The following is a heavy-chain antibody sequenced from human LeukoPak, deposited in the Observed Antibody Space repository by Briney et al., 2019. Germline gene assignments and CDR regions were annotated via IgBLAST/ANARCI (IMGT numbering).Heavy chain of an antibody. CDR1: GITLSNYG. D-gene: IGHD3-22*01. Sequence: GGSLRLSCAVSGITLSNYGMSWLRQAPGKGLEWVAGISGSGGSTNYADPVKGRFTISRDNPKNTLYLQMNSLRPEDTAVYFCAKRGVVIRVILVGFHKEAYYFDSWGQGALVTVSS. CDR2: ISGSGGST. CDR3: AKRGVVIRVILVGFHKEAYYFDS. J-gene: IGHJ4*02. V-gene: IGHV3-23*01.